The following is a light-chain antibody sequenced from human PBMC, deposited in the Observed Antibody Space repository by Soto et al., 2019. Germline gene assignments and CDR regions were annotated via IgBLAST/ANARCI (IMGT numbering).Light chain of an antibody. Sequence: QAVVTQPPSASGTPGQRVTISCSGSSSNIGSNYVYWYQQLPGTAPKLLIYSNNQRPSGVPDRFSGSKSGTSASLAIGGLRSEDEADYYCGAWDDSLSGPAFGGGTKLTVL. J-gene: IGLJ2*01. V-gene: IGLV1-47*02. CDR3: GAWDDSLSGPA. CDR2: SNN. CDR1: SSNIGSNY.